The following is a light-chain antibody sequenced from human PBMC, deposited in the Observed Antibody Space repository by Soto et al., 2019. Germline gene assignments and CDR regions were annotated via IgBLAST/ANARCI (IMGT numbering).Light chain of an antibody. CDR1: KSVTIN. Sequence: TVMTTSPATLSVSPGVRVTLSCRASKSVTINLGWYHQRPGQAPRLLIYAASTMATGVPARFSGSGSGTDFTLTINSLQPEDFGTYYCQQYNKWPQTFGQGTKVDIK. V-gene: IGKV3-15*01. CDR2: AAS. J-gene: IGKJ1*01. CDR3: QQYNKWPQT.